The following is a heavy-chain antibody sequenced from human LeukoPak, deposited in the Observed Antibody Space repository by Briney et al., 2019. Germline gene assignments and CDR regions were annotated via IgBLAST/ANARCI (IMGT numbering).Heavy chain of an antibody. CDR2: MNPNSGNT. CDR1: GYTFTSYD. CDR3: ARECSGGSCYSS. J-gene: IGHJ5*02. Sequence: ASLKVSCKASGYTFTSYDINWVRQATGQGLEWMGWMNPNSGNTGYAQKFQGRVTITADKSTSTAYMELSSLRSEDTAVYYCARECSGGSCYSSWGQGTLVTVSS. V-gene: IGHV1-8*03. D-gene: IGHD2-15*01.